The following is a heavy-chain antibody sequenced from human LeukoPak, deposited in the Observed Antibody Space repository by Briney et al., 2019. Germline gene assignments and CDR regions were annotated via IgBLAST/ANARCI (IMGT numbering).Heavy chain of an antibody. V-gene: IGHV1-2*02. CDR3: ATHRTNSGSLIDLDY. J-gene: IGHJ4*02. D-gene: IGHD1-26*01. CDR2: INPNSGGT. CDR1: GYTFTSYG. Sequence: GASVKVSCKASGYTFTSYGISWVRQAPGQGLEWMGWINPNSGGTNYAQKFQGRVTMTRDTSISTAYMELSRLRSDDTAVYYCATHRTNSGSLIDLDYWGQGTLVTVSS.